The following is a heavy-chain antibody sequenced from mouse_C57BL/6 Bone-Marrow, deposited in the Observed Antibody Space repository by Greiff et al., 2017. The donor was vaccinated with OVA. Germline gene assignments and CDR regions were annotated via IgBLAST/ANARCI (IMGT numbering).Heavy chain of an antibody. D-gene: IGHD1-1*01. CDR3: ARRRVYYGSSYDAMDY. V-gene: IGHV1-18*01. Sequence: EVQLQESGPELVKPGASVKIPCKASGYTFTDYNMDWVKQSHGKSLEWIGDINPNNGGTIYNQKFKGKATLTVDKSSSTAYMELRSLTSEDTAVYYCARRRVYYGSSYDAMDYWGQGTSVTVSS. CDR2: INPNNGGT. J-gene: IGHJ4*01. CDR1: GYTFTDYN.